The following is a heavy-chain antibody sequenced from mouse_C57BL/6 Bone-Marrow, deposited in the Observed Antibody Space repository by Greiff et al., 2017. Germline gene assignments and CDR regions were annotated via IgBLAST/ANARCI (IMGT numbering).Heavy chain of an antibody. Sequence: VQLQQSGAELVRPGASVKLSFTASGFNSKDYYMHWVKQRPEQGLEWIGRIDPEDGDTEYAPKFQGKATMPADTSSNTAYLQLSSLTSEDTAVYYCTTRFGYYGRYYAMDSGGQGPSVAVSS. D-gene: IGHD1-1*01. CDR2: IDPEDGDT. J-gene: IGHJ4*01. V-gene: IGHV14-1*01. CDR3: TTRFGYYGRYYAMDS. CDR1: GFNSKDYY.